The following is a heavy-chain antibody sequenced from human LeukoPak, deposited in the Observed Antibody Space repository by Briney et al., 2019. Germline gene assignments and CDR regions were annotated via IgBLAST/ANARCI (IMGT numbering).Heavy chain of an antibody. D-gene: IGHD3-10*01. J-gene: IGHJ4*02. CDR2: IYYSGSA. CDR3: ARCPAALHYYGSGSSQLFFDY. V-gene: IGHV4-30-4*01. CDR1: GGSISSGDYY. Sequence: SQTLSLTCTVSGGSISSGDYYWSWIRQPPGKGLEWIGYIYYSGSAYYNPSLKSRVTISVDTSKNQFSLKLSSVTAADTAVYYCARCPAALHYYGSGSSQLFFDYWGQGTLVTVSS.